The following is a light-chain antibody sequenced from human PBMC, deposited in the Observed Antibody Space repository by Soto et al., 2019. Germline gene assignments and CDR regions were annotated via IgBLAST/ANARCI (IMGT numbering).Light chain of an antibody. CDR3: QQTYRPPLS. Sequence: DSAVTHARASLSASVCDRVPITCRAGQYIGSYLNWYQQKPGKAPKPLIYAASSLHSGVPSRFSGSGSGTDFTLTISSLQPEDFATYSCQQTYRPPLSFGGGTKVDIK. J-gene: IGKJ4*01. CDR1: QYIGSY. V-gene: IGKV1-39*01. CDR2: AAS.